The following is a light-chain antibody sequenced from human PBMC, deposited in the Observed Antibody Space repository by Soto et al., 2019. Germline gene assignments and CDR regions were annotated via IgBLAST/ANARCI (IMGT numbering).Light chain of an antibody. J-gene: IGKJ2*01. Sequence: DIQMTQSPSSLSASVGDRVTITCRASQDIINYLAWYQQKPGKVPKLLINAASTFQSGVPSRFSGNGSGTDFTLTISSLQPEDVATYYCQQYNSYLYTFGQGTKLEIK. CDR1: QDIINY. V-gene: IGKV1-27*01. CDR3: QQYNSYLYT. CDR2: AAS.